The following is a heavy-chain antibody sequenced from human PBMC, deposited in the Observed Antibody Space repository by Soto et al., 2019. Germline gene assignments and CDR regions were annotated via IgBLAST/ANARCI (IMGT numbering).Heavy chain of an antibody. D-gene: IGHD5-12*01. CDR1: GGSFSGYY. CDR2: INHSGST. Sequence: PPETLSLTCAVYGGSFSGYYWSWIRQPPGKGLEWIGEINHSGSTNYNPSLKSRVTISVDTSKNQFSLKLSSVTAADTAVYYCARKKRGYSGYVDYYYYLDVWGKGSTVTVAS. J-gene: IGHJ6*03. V-gene: IGHV4-34*01. CDR3: ARKKRGYSGYVDYYYYLDV.